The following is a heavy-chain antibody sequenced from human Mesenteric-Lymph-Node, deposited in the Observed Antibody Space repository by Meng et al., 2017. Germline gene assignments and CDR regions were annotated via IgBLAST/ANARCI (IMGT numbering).Heavy chain of an antibody. D-gene: IGHD3-10*01. J-gene: IGHJ4*02. CDR3: ARREAGLGELLKY. V-gene: IGHV7-4-1*02. CDR2: INTNTGNP. CDR1: GYTFTSYA. Sequence: QVHLVQSGFEFKKPGAPVTVSCKASGYTFTSYAMNWVRQAPGQGLEWMGWINTNTGNPTYAQGFTGRFVFSLDTSVSTAYLQISSLKTEDTAVYYCARREAGLGELLKYWGQGTLVTVSS.